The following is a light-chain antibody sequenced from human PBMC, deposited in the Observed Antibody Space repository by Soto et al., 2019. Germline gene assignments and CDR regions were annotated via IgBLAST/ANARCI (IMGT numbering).Light chain of an antibody. V-gene: IGLV2-8*01. J-gene: IGLJ1*01. CDR3: SSYAGSTPYV. CDR1: SINVGGYNY. Sequence: QSALTQPPSASGSPGQSVTISATETSINVGGYNYVSWYQQHPGKAPKLMIYEVTKRPSGVPDRFSGSRSGNTASLTVSGLQAEDEADYYCSSYAGSTPYVFGTGTKLTVL. CDR2: EVT.